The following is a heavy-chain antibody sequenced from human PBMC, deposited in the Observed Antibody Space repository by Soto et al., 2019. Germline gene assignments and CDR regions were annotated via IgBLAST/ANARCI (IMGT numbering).Heavy chain of an antibody. CDR2: IYYSGST. Sequence: QVQLQESGPGLVKPSQTLSLTCTVSGGSISSGGYYWSWIRQHPGKGLEWIGYIYYSGSTYYNPSLKSRVTISVDTSKNQFSLKLSSVTAADTAVYYCARERITIFGVVINQVDGMDVWGQGTTVTVSS. CDR3: ARERITIFGVVINQVDGMDV. V-gene: IGHV4-31*03. J-gene: IGHJ6*02. D-gene: IGHD3-3*01. CDR1: GGSISSGGYY.